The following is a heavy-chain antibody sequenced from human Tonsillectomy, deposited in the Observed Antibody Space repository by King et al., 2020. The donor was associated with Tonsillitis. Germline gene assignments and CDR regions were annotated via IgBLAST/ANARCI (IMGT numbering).Heavy chain of an antibody. CDR3: VRGASITIFGVVVVGDNWFDP. Sequence: QLVQSGAEVKKPGASVKVSRKASGYTFTSYYIHWVRQAPGQGLEWMGIINPRGGSTSYAQKFQDRVTMTRDTSTSTVYMELSSLRSEDTAVYYCVRGASITIFGVVVVGDNWFDPWGQGTLVTVSS. CDR1: GYTFTSYY. V-gene: IGHV1-46*03. J-gene: IGHJ5*02. CDR2: INPRGGST. D-gene: IGHD3-3*01.